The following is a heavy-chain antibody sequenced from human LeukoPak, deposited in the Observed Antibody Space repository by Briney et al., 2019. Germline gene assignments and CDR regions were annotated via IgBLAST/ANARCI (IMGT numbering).Heavy chain of an antibody. CDR3: ARHRSAAADGTVGWFDP. CDR1: GCTFSTYC. Sequence: PGGSLRLSCAVSGCTFSTYCMTWVRQAPGKGLEWVANIKQDGSGKTYVDSVKGRFTISRDNPKTPLYMKMNSLSGEDTAVYYCARHRSAAADGTVGWFDPWGEGTLVTVSS. CDR2: IKQDGSGK. J-gene: IGHJ5*02. V-gene: IGHV3-7*01. D-gene: IGHD6-13*01.